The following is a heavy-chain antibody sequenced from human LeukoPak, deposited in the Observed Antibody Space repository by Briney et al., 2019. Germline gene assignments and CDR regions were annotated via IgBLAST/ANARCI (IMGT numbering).Heavy chain of an antibody. V-gene: IGHV1-2*06. CDR1: GYTFTGYY. CDR3: ARDRTTPYGRGLWPVDY. D-gene: IGHD5-18*01. CDR2: INPNSGGT. Sequence: ASVKVSCKASGYTFTGYYMHWVRQAPGQGLEWMGRINPNSGGTNYAQKFQGRATMTRDTSISTAYMELSRLRSDDTAVYYCARDRTTPYGRGLWPVDYWGQGTLVTVSS. J-gene: IGHJ4*02.